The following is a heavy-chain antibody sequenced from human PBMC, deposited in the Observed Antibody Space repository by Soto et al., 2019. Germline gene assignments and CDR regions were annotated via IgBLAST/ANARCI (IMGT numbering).Heavy chain of an antibody. Sequence: EVQLVESGGGLIQPGGSLRLSCEASGFSVSSNYMSWVRQAPGKGLEWVSVIYSGGTTHYADSVKGRFTISRDNSKNTLYLQMNSLRAEDTAVYYCARDSTWIPYYHYGMDVWGQGTTVTVSS. CDR2: IYSGGTT. CDR3: ARDSTWIPYYHYGMDV. V-gene: IGHV3-53*01. CDR1: GFSVSSNY. D-gene: IGHD5-18*01. J-gene: IGHJ6*02.